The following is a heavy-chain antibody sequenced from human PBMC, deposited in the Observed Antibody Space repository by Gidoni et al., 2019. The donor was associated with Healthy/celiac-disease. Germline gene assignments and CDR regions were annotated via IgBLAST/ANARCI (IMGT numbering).Heavy chain of an antibody. V-gene: IGHV5-10-1*01. CDR3: ARQGCSSTSCYL. D-gene: IGHD2-2*01. CDR1: GYSFTRYW. CDR2: IDPSDSYT. J-gene: IGHJ4*02. Sequence: DVQLVQSGAEVKQPGESLRTSYKGSGYSFTRYWISWVRQRPGKGLEWMGRIDPSDSYTNYSPSFQGHGTISADKSISTAYLHWSSLKASDTAMYYCARQGCSSTSCYLWGQGTLVTVSS.